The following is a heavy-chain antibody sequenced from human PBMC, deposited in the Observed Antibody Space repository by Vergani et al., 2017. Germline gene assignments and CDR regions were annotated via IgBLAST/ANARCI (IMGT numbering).Heavy chain of an antibody. D-gene: IGHD6-19*01. CDR2: IYYSGHT. J-gene: IGHJ4*02. CDR1: ADSISSGSYY. CDR3: ARQRPGSGWSPGDFDD. V-gene: IGHV4-39*01. Sequence: QLQLQQSGPGLVKPSETLFLTCTVSADSISSGSYYWGWIRQPPGKSLEWIGSIYYSGHTYYNPSLQSRVAISVDTSKNQFSLKVTTVTAADTAVFFCARQRPGSGWSPGDFDDWGQGILVTVSS.